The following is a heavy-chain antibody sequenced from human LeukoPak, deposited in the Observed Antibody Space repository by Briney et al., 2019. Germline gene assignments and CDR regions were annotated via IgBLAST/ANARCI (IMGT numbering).Heavy chain of an antibody. V-gene: IGHV4-59*08. CDR3: ARPHSGYDFRAFDI. J-gene: IGHJ3*02. Sequence: PSETLSLTCTVSGGSISGYYWSWIRQPPGKGLEWIGYIYYSGNTNYNPSLKRRVTISVDTSKNQLSLKVSSVTAADTAVYYCARPHSGYDFRAFDIWGPGTMVTVSS. CDR1: GGSISGYY. CDR2: IYYSGNT. D-gene: IGHD5-12*01.